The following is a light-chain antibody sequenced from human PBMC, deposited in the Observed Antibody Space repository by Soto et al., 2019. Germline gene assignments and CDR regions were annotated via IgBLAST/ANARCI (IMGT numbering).Light chain of an antibody. CDR3: QQYGSPPLT. V-gene: IGKV3-20*01. Sequence: ESVLTQSPGTLSLSPGERATLSCRASQSITSNYLAWYQQKPGQAPRLLIYGASSRATGIPDRFSGSGSGTDFTLTISRLEPEDLAVYHCQQYGSPPLTFGGGTKVDIK. J-gene: IGKJ4*01. CDR2: GAS. CDR1: QSITSNY.